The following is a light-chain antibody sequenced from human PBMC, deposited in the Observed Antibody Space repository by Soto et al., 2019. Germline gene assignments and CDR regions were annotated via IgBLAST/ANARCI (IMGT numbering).Light chain of an antibody. CDR1: QSISSW. J-gene: IGKJ1*01. CDR3: QQYSRYWT. Sequence: DIQMTQSPSTLSSSVGDRVTITCRASQSISSWLVWYQQKPGKAPTLLIYDASNLESGVPSRFSGSGTGTEFTINFSSPMREDFAAYYCQQYSRYWTFGQGTKVEIK. V-gene: IGKV1-5*01. CDR2: DAS.